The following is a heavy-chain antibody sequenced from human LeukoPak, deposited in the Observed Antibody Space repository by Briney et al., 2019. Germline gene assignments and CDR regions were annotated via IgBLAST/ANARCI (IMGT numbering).Heavy chain of an antibody. J-gene: IGHJ4*02. CDR1: GDSVSSDNYY. Sequence: SETLSLTCTVSGDSVSSDNYYWSWIRQPPGKGLEWIAYIDYSGATKFNPSLKSRVTITLDTSKNQFSLKLSSVTAADTAVYYCARVQVRSYDILTGYYSGDYFDYWGQGSLVTVSS. CDR3: ARVQVRSYDILTGYYSGDYFDY. CDR2: IDYSGAT. V-gene: IGHV4-61*01. D-gene: IGHD3-9*01.